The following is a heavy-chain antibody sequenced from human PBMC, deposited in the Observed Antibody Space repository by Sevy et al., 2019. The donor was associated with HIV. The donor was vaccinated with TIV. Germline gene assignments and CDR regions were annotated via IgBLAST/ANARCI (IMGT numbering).Heavy chain of an antibody. V-gene: IGHV4-38-2*02. CDR2: IYLTGTT. D-gene: IGHD3-16*02. J-gene: IGHJ4*02. CDR1: GFSISSGYF. CDR3: ARVLLRLGELSSMDS. Sequence: SETLSLTCSVSGFSISSGYFWGWVRQPPGKGLEWIGSIYLTGTTYYNPSLKRGVTISVDTSKNQISPRLSSVTAADAAVYYCARVLLRLGELSSMDSWGQGTPVTVSS.